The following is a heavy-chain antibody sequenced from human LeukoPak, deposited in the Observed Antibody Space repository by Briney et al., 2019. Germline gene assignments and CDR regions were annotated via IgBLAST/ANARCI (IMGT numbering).Heavy chain of an antibody. Sequence: GESLQISCKGSGYSFTSYWIGWVRQMPGKGLEWMGIIYPGDSDTRYSPSFQGQVTISADKSISTAYLQWSSLKASDTAMYYCALQYCSGGSCYHNWFDPWGQGTLVTVSS. V-gene: IGHV5-51*01. CDR1: GYSFTSYW. D-gene: IGHD2-15*01. CDR2: IYPGDSDT. J-gene: IGHJ5*02. CDR3: ALQYCSGGSCYHNWFDP.